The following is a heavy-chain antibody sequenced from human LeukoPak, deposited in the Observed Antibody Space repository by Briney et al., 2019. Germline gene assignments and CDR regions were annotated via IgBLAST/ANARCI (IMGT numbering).Heavy chain of an antibody. CDR2: IRSKPSSYTT. V-gene: IGHV3-73*01. D-gene: IGHD2-15*01. CDR3: IRQECSGGSCAYVDY. CDR1: GFDFSGFY. Sequence: GGSLKLSCAASGFDFSGFYMHWVRQASGRGLEWVGLIRSKPSSYTTVYAASVKGRFTISRDDSKNTAYLQMNSLKAEDTAVYYCIRQECSGGSCAYVDYWGQGTLVTLSS. J-gene: IGHJ4*02.